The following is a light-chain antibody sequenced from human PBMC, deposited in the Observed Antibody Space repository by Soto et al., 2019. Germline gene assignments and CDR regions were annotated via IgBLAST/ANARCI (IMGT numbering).Light chain of an antibody. J-gene: IGLJ2*01. CDR2: EGS. V-gene: IGLV2-23*01. Sequence: QSALTQPASGPGSPGQWITISCTGTSSDIGSYNLVSWYQQHPGKAPKLFIYEGSERPSGISNRFSGSKSGNTASLTISGLQTEDEADYYCCSYAGDSTTFGGGTKVTVL. CDR3: CSYAGDSTT. CDR1: SSDIGSYNL.